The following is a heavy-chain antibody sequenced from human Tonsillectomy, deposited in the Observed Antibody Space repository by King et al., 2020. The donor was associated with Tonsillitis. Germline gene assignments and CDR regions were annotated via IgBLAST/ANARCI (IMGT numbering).Heavy chain of an antibody. D-gene: IGHD3-16*01. J-gene: IGHJ4*02. CDR2: INPDGRST. CDR1: GFTFSNYW. V-gene: IGHV3-74*01. CDR3: TRDQGFG. Sequence: VQLVESGGGFVQPGVSLRLSCTASGFTFSNYWMHCVRHAPGKGLVWVSRINPDGRSTTYADSLKGRFTISRDNAKTTLDLQMNSLRAEDTAVYYCTRDQGFGWGQGTLVTVSS.